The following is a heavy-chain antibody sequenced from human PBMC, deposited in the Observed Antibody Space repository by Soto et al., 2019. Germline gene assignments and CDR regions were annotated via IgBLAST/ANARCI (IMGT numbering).Heavy chain of an antibody. CDR2: IYYSGST. D-gene: IGHD3-22*01. V-gene: IGHV4-61*01. CDR1: GGSVSSGSYY. Sequence: SETLSLTCTVSGGSVSSGSYYWSWIRQPPGKGLEWIGYIYYSGSTNYNPSLKSRVTISVDTSKNQFSLKLSSVTAADTAVYYCARTYYDSSGPGSDYWGQGTLVTVSS. CDR3: ARTYYDSSGPGSDY. J-gene: IGHJ4*02.